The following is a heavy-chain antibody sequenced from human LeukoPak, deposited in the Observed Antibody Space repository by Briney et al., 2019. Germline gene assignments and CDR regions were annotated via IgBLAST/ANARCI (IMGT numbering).Heavy chain of an antibody. V-gene: IGHV4-39*07. CDR2: IYYSGST. Sequence: SETLSLTCTVSGGSISSSSYYWGWIRQPPGKGLEWIVRIYYSGSTYYNPSLKSRVTISVDTSKNQFSLKLSSVTAADTAVYYCARAPYNGNGEPLGWFDPWGQGTLVTVSS. J-gene: IGHJ5*02. CDR3: ARAPYNGNGEPLGWFDP. CDR1: GGSISSSSYY. D-gene: IGHD1-1*01.